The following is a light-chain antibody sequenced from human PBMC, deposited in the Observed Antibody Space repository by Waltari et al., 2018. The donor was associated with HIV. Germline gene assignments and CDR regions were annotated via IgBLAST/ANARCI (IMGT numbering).Light chain of an antibody. V-gene: IGLV1-44*01. CDR3: ATWDDTLNGYV. CDR2: SSN. CDR1: SSNIGSNI. J-gene: IGLJ1*01. Sequence: QSMLTQPPSASGTPGQRVTISCSGSSSNIGSNIVNWYQMLQGPAPKLLIYSSNPRPSGVPDRISGSKSGTSASLAISGLQSEDEADYYCATWDDTLNGYVFGTGTKVTVL.